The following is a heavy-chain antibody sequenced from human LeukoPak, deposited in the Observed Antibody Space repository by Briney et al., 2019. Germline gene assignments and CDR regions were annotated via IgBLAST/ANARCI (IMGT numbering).Heavy chain of an antibody. Sequence: ASVKVSCKVSGYTLTELSMHWVRQAPGKGLEWMGGFDPEDGETIYAQKFQGRVTMTEDTSTDTAYMELSSLRSEDTAVYYCATDRHLSSSWPEFDYWGQGTLVTVSS. CDR2: FDPEDGET. D-gene: IGHD6-13*01. J-gene: IGHJ4*02. CDR1: GYTLTELS. CDR3: ATDRHLSSSWPEFDY. V-gene: IGHV1-24*01.